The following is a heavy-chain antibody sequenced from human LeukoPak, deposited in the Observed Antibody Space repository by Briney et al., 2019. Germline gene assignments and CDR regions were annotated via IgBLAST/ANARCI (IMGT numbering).Heavy chain of an antibody. CDR2: ISSSGSTI. J-gene: IGHJ4*02. CDR3: ARDRYYYDSSGYYFYDY. D-gene: IGHD3-22*01. Sequence: PGGSLRVSCAASGFTFSSYEMNWVRQAPGKGLEWVSYISSSGSTIYYADSVKGRFTISRDNAKNSLYLQMNSLRAEDAAVYYCARDRYYYDSSGYYFYDYWGQGTLVTVSS. V-gene: IGHV3-48*03. CDR1: GFTFSSYE.